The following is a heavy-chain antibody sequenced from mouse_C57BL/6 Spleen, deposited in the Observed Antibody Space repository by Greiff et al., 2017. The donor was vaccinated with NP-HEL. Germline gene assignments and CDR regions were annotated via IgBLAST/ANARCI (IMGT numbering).Heavy chain of an antibody. CDR3: ARQVADSSGCLAY. CDR1: GYTFTSYW. J-gene: IGHJ3*01. V-gene: IGHV1-50*01. D-gene: IGHD3-2*02. Sequence: VQLQQPGAELVKPGASVKLSCKASGYTFTSYWMQWVKQRPGQGLEWIGEIDPSDSYTNYNQKFKGKATLTVDTSSSTAYMQLSSLTSEDSAVYYCARQVADSSGCLAYWGQGPLVTVSA. CDR2: IDPSDSYT.